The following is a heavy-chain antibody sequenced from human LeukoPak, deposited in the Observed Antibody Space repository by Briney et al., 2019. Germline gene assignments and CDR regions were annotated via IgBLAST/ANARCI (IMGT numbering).Heavy chain of an antibody. V-gene: IGHV3-30*02. CDR3: VKALGGSGSY. CDR2: IRNDGTKE. CDR1: GFTFSGYG. Sequence: GGSLRLSCAASGFTFSGYGMSWVRQAPGKGLEWVAFIRNDGTKEYHADSVKGRFSISRDNPKNTLYLQMNSLSVEDTAIYYCVKALGGSGSYWGQGTAVIVSS. D-gene: IGHD3-10*01. J-gene: IGHJ4*02.